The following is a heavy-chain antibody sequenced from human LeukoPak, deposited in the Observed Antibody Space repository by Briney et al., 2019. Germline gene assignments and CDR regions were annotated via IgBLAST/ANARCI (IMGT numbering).Heavy chain of an antibody. CDR2: ISSSSSTI. Sequence: GGSLRLSCAASGFTFSDYYMSWVRQAPGKGLEWVSYISSSSSTIYYADSVKGRFTMSRDNAKNSLSLQMNSLRAEDTAVYYCARGATVWARMDVWGKGTTVTVSS. D-gene: IGHD4-17*01. J-gene: IGHJ6*03. CDR3: ARGATVWARMDV. CDR1: GFTFSDYY. V-gene: IGHV3-11*04.